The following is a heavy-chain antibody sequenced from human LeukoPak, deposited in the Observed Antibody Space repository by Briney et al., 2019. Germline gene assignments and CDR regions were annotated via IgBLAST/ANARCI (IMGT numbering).Heavy chain of an antibody. J-gene: IGHJ4*02. CDR1: GYTFTGYY. CDR3: ARGNYDFWSGYTFDY. CDR2: INPNSGGT. V-gene: IGHV1-2*02. Sequence: ASVKVSCKASGYTFTGYYMHWERQAPGQGLEWMGWINPNSGGTNYAQKFQGRVTMTRDTSISTAYMELSRLRSDDTAVYYCARGNYDFWSGYTFDYWGQGTLVTVSS. D-gene: IGHD3-3*01.